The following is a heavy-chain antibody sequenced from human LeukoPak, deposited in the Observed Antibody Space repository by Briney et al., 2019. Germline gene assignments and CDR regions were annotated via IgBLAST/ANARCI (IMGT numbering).Heavy chain of an antibody. CDR3: ASSLDSSGYYHHFDY. CDR2: IIPIFGTA. D-gene: IGHD3-22*01. V-gene: IGHV1-69*13. Sequence: GASVKVSCKASGRTFSSYAISWVRQAPGQGLEWMGGIIPIFGTANYAQKFQGRVTITADESTSTAYMELSSLRSEDTAVYYCASSLDSSGYYHHFDYWGQGTLVTVSS. J-gene: IGHJ4*02. CDR1: GRTFSSYA.